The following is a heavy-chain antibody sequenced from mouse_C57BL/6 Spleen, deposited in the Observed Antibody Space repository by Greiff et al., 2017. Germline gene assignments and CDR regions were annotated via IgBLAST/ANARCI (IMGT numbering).Heavy chain of an antibody. J-gene: IGHJ2*01. Sequence: QVHVKQSGAELVRPGASVTLSCKASGYTFTDYEMHWVKQTPVHGLEWIGAIDPETGGTAYNQKFKGKAILTADKSSSTAYMELRSLTSEDSAVYYCTRWAYYSNYLDYWGQGTTLTVSS. CDR1: GYTFTDYE. D-gene: IGHD2-5*01. CDR2: IDPETGGT. V-gene: IGHV1-15*01. CDR3: TRWAYYSNYLDY.